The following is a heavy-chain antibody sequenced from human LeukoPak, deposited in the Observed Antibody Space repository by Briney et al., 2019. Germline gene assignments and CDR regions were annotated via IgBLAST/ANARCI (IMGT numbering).Heavy chain of an antibody. D-gene: IGHD1-26*01. CDR2: IYTSGST. J-gene: IGHJ3*02. CDR3: ARLSSGSYHTANAFDI. V-gene: IGHV4-4*07. CDR1: GGSISSYY. Sequence: SETLSLTCTVSGGSISSYYWSWIRQPAGKGLEWIGRIYTSGSTNYNPSLKSRVTISVDTSKNQFSLKLSSVTAADTAVYYCARLSSGSYHTANAFDIWGQGTMVTVSS.